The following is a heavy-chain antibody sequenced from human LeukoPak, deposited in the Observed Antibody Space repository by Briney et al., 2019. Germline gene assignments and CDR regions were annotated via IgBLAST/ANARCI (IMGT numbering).Heavy chain of an antibody. Sequence: GGSLRLSCAASGFPFNIYGMSWVRQAPGKGLEWVSSVGGGNDIHYADSVKGRFTGSRDDAKSTVYLQMNSLRVEDTAIYFCAKDATPGNSIWDHFDSWAREPWSPSPQ. CDR1: GFPFNIYG. J-gene: IGHJ4*02. V-gene: IGHV3-23*01. CDR3: AKDATPGNSIWDHFDS. CDR2: VGGGNDI. D-gene: IGHD1-7*01.